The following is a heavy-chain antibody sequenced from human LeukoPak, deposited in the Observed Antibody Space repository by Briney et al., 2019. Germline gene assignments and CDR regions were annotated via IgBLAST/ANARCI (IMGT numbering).Heavy chain of an antibody. Sequence: SETLSLTCTVSGGSISSYYWSWIRQPAGKGLEWIGRIYTSGSTNYNPSLKSRVTMSVDTSKNQFSLKLSSVTAADTAVYYCARDLHYYGSGSYTNDYYYYMDVWGKGTTVTISS. CDR1: GGSISSYY. V-gene: IGHV4-4*07. CDR2: IYTSGST. D-gene: IGHD3-10*01. J-gene: IGHJ6*03. CDR3: ARDLHYYGSGSYTNDYYYYMDV.